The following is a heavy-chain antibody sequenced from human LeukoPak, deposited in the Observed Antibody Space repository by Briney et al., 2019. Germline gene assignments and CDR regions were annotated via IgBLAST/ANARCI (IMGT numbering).Heavy chain of an antibody. V-gene: IGHV4-59*01. J-gene: IGHJ4*02. CDR3: ARVGTTGTTGDY. Sequence: SETLSLTCTVSGGSISSYYWSWIRQSPGKGLEWIGYIYYSGNTNYNPSLKSRVTISVDTSKNQFSLKLSSVTAAYTAVYYCARVGTTGTTGDYWGQGTLVTVSS. D-gene: IGHD1-1*01. CDR2: IYYSGNT. CDR1: GGSISSYY.